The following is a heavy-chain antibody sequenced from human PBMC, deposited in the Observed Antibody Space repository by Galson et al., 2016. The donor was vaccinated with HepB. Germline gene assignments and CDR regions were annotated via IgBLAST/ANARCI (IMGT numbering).Heavy chain of an antibody. J-gene: IGHJ4*02. CDR3: AKVISTVALVFDS. CDR2: IYYTGSN. D-gene: IGHD4-11*01. V-gene: IGHV4-30-4*01. Sequence: TLSLTCSVSGASISGAHNYWSWLRQPPGKGLEGIGNIYYTGSNYSNPSLRSRVAMSVDTSQNEFSLNLKSVTAADTAIYFCAKVISTVALVFDSWGQGTLVTVSS. CDR1: GASISGAHNY.